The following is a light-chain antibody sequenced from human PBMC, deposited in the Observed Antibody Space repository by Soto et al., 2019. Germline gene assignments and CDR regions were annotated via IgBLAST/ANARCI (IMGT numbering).Light chain of an antibody. CDR1: QSVSGSY. V-gene: IGKV3-20*01. J-gene: IGKJ1*01. CDR2: GAS. CDR3: QQYGSSPPGT. Sequence: EIVLTQSPGTLSLSPGERATLSCRASQSVSGSYVAWYQQKPGQAPRLLIYGASGRATGIPDRFSGSGSGTDFTLTISRLEPEDFAVYYCQQYGSSPPGTFGQGTKVDIK.